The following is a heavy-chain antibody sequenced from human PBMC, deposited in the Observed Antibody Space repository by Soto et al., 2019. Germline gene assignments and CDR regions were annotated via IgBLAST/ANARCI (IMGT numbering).Heavy chain of an antibody. CDR1: GFTFVVFG. J-gene: IGHJ3*02. Sequence: EVQLVESGGGVVRPGGSLRPSGAASGFTFVVFGMSWVRQAPGRGLGGVAGIIWNGVSTGYADAVKGQFTISRDNAKNSLYLQMDSLRAEDTALYHCARDGGVAVAVDAFDIWGQGTMVTVSS. V-gene: IGHV3-20*01. CDR3: ARDGGVAVAVDAFDI. CDR2: IIWNGVST. D-gene: IGHD6-19*01.